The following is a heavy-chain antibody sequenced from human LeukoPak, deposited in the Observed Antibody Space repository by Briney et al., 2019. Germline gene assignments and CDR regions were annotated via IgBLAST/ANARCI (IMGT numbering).Heavy chain of an antibody. J-gene: IGHJ5*02. CDR3: ARRLVGGWFDP. CDR2: IYYSGST. CDR1: GGSISSYY. D-gene: IGHD2-15*01. Sequence: KSSETLSLTCTVSGGSISSYYWSWIRQPPGKGLEWIGYIYYSGSTNYNPSLKSRVTIPVDTSKNQFSLKLSSVTAADTAVYYCARRLVGGWFDPWGQGTLVTVSS. V-gene: IGHV4-59*08.